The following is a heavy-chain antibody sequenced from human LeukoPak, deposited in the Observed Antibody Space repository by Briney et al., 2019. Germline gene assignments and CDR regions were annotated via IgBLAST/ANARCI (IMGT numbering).Heavy chain of an antibody. CDR1: GFTFSSYA. J-gene: IGHJ6*02. CDR2: ISYDGSNK. D-gene: IGHD2-2*01. Sequence: GGSLRLSCAASGFTFSSYAMHWVRQAPGKGLECVAVISYDGSNKYYADSVKGRFTISRDNSKDTLYLQMNSMRAEDTAVYYCARDPYCSSTSCSSYYYYGMDVWGQGTTVTVSS. V-gene: IGHV3-30-3*01. CDR3: ARDPYCSSTSCSSYYYYGMDV.